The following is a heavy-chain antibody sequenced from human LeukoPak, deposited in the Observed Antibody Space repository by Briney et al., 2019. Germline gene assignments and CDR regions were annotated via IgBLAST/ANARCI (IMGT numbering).Heavy chain of an antibody. J-gene: IGHJ4*02. D-gene: IGHD3-10*01. Sequence: GGSLRLSCAASGFTFSGSAMHWVRQASGKGLEWVGRIRSKANSYATAYAASVKGRFTISRDDSKNTAYLQMNSLKTEDTAVYYCRSRFGELSGDYWGQGTLVTVSS. CDR3: RSRFGELSGDY. CDR2: IRSKANSYAT. CDR1: GFTFSGSA. V-gene: IGHV3-73*01.